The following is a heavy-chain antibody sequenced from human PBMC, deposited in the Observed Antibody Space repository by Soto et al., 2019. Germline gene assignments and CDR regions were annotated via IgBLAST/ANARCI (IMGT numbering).Heavy chain of an antibody. CDR2: ASGNGGYT. J-gene: IGHJ4*02. V-gene: IGHV3-23*01. D-gene: IGHD3-22*01. CDR1: GFTFSSYA. Sequence: GGSLRLSCAASGFTFSSYAMSWVRQAPGKGLELVSAASGNGGYTYYADSVKGRFTISRDNSKNTLYLQMNRLGAEDTAVYYCAKDVTFYYDNCDSNIDSWGQGNPVTVSS. CDR3: AKDVTFYYDNCDSNIDS.